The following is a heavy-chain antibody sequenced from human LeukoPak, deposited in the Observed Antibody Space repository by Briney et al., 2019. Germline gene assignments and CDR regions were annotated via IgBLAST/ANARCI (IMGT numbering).Heavy chain of an antibody. CDR1: GGSISSYY. CDR2: IYYSGST. V-gene: IGHV4-59*01. Sequence: SETLSLTCTVSGGSISSYYWSWIRQPPGKGLEWIGYIYYSGSTNYNPSLKSRVTISVDTSKNQFSLKLSSVTAADTAVYYCGREAPPAYDSSGYHYGTQYAFDIWGQGTMVTVSS. J-gene: IGHJ3*02. CDR3: GREAPPAYDSSGYHYGTQYAFDI. D-gene: IGHD3-22*01.